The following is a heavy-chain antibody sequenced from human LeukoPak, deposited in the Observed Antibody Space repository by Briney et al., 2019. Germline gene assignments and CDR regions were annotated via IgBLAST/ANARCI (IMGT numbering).Heavy chain of an antibody. CDR2: INPNSGGT. J-gene: IGHJ4*02. CDR3: ARSVQLERPQDY. V-gene: IGHV1-2*02. CDR1: GYTFTGYY. D-gene: IGHD1-1*01. Sequence: ASVKVSCKASGYTFTGYYMHWVRQAPGQGPEWMGWINPNSGGTNYAQKFQGRVTMTRDTSISTAYMELSRLRSDDTAVYYCARSVQLERPQDYWGQGTLVTVSS.